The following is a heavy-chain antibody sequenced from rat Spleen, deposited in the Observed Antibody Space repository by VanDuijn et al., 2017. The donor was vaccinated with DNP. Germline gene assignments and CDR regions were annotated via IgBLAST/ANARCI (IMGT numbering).Heavy chain of an antibody. CDR3: ARHRTIMPYYYAMDA. CDR1: GFTFSDYY. D-gene: IGHD1-12*01. J-gene: IGHJ4*01. V-gene: IGHV5-25*01. CDR2: ITYDSSNT. Sequence: EVQLVESGGGLVQPGRSMKLSCAASGFTFSDYYMAWVRHPPTKRLEWVASITYDSSNTYYRDSVKGRFTISRDNAKSTLYLQMDSLRSEDTATYYCARHRTIMPYYYAMDAWGQGASVTVSS.